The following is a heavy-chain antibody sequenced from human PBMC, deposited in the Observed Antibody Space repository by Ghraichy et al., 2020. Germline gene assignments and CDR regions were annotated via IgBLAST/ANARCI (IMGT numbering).Heavy chain of an antibody. CDR1: GYTFTSYA. V-gene: IGHV1-3*01. CDR3: ATPGQLRFDYLMDV. J-gene: IGHJ6*02. CDR2: INAGNGNT. D-gene: IGHD3-16*01. Sequence: ASVKVSCKASGYTFTSYAMHWVRQAPGQRLEWMGWINAGNGNTKYSQKFQGRVTITRDTSASTAYMELSSLRSEDTAVYYCATPGQLRFDYLMDVWGQGTTVTVSS.